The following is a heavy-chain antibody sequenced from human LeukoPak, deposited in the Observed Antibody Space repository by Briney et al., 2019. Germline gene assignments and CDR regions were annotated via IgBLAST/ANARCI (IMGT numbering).Heavy chain of an antibody. J-gene: IGHJ4*02. CDR2: IYYSGST. Sequence: SETLSLTCTVSGGSISSSSYYWGWIRQPPGKGLEWIGSIYYSGSTYYNPSLKSRVTISVDTSKNQFSLKLSSVTAADTAVYYCARDLREHSSPESSDYWGQGTLVTVSS. CDR1: GGSISSSSYY. CDR3: ARDLREHSSPESSDY. D-gene: IGHD6-6*01. V-gene: IGHV4-39*07.